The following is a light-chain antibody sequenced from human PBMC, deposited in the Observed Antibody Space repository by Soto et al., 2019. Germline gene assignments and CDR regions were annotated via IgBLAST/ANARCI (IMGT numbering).Light chain of an antibody. Sequence: QSALTQPASVSGSPGQSITISCTGTSSDIGGYNYVSWYQQHPGKAPKLMIYDVSNRPSGVSTRFSGSKSGNTASLTISGLQAEDEADYYCSSYTSSSAPYVVFGGGTKLTVI. CDR2: DVS. CDR3: SSYTSSSAPYVV. CDR1: SSDIGGYNY. J-gene: IGLJ2*01. V-gene: IGLV2-14*01.